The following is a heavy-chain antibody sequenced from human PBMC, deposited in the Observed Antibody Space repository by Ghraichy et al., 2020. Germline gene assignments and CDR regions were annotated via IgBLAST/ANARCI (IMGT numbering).Heavy chain of an antibody. CDR3: ARDDGDQLLEYYYYGMDV. Sequence: ASVKVSCKASGYTFTSYGISWVRQAPGQGLEWMGWISAYNGNTNYAQKLQGRVTMTTDTSTSTVYMELRSLRSDDTAVYYCARDDGDQLLEYYYYGMDVWGQGTTVTVSS. D-gene: IGHD2-2*01. CDR2: ISAYNGNT. CDR1: GYTFTSYG. J-gene: IGHJ6*02. V-gene: IGHV1-18*01.